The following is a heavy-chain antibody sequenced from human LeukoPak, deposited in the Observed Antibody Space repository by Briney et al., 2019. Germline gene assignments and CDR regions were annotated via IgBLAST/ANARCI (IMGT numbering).Heavy chain of an antibody. V-gene: IGHV1-46*01. Sequence: GASVKVSCKAFGYTFTGYWMHWVRQAPGQGPEWMGVISPSGVSTIYAKKFKGRVTVTRDMSTSTDYLELSSLRSEDTAVYYGASPRYCSGGSCYDYWGQGTLVTVSS. D-gene: IGHD2-15*01. CDR1: GYTFTGYW. J-gene: IGHJ4*02. CDR3: ASPRYCSGGSCYDY. CDR2: ISPSGVST.